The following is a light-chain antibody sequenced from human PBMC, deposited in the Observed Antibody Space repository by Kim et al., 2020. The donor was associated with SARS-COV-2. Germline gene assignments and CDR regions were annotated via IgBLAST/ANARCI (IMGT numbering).Light chain of an antibody. J-gene: IGKJ1*01. V-gene: IGKV4-1*01. CDR1: HGVLFSSNNKNY. Sequence: ATINCKSSHGVLFSSNNKNYLAWYQQRPGQPPKLLIYWASTRESGVPDRFSGSGSGTDFTLTISSLQAEDVAIYYCHQYYTTPWTFGQGTKVDIK. CDR2: WAS. CDR3: HQYYTTPWT.